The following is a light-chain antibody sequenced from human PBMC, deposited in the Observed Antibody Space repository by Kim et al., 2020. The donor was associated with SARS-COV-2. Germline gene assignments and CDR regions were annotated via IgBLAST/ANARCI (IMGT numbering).Light chain of an antibody. CDR2: GAI. CDR1: QRISGN. V-gene: IGKV3-15*01. CDR3: QQYNTWPPVA. J-gene: IGKJ2*01. Sequence: EVVMTQSPVTLSVSPGETATLSCKASQRISGNLAWYQQRPGQTPRLLIYGAISRATGVPVSFSGSQSGTEFNLTISSLQSEDFAVYSCQQYNTWPPVALGQGTKLEF.